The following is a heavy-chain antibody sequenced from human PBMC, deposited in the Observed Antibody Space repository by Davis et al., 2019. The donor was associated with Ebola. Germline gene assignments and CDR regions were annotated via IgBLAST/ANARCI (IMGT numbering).Heavy chain of an antibody. V-gene: IGHV3-30-3*01. J-gene: IGHJ4*02. CDR3: ARDVY. CDR2: ISYDGSNK. CDR1: GFTFSSYA. Sequence: GESLKISCAASGFTFSSYAMHWVRQAPGKGLEWVAVISYDGSNKYYADSVKGRFTISRDNSKNTLYLQMNNLRAEDTAVYYCARDVYWGQGILVTVSS.